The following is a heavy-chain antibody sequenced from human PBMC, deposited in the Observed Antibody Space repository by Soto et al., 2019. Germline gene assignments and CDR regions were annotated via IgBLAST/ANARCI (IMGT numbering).Heavy chain of an antibody. J-gene: IGHJ4*02. V-gene: IGHV1-18*01. CDR2: ISAYNGNT. Sequence: GASVKVSCKASGYTFTSYGISWVRQAPGQGLEWMGWISAYNGNTNYAQKLQGRVTMTTDTSTSTAYMELRSLRSDDTAVYYCARGSLGGSYYDILTGPLQWGQGTLVTVS. CDR1: GYTFTSYG. CDR3: ARGSLGGSYYDILTGPLQ. D-gene: IGHD3-9*01.